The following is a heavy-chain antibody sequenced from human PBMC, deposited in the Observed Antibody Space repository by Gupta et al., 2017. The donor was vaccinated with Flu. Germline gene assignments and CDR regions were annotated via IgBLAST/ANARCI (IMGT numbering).Heavy chain of an antibody. CDR1: GGSINNYY. CDR3: ARGDIEVFQH. CDR2: VHYSGST. J-gene: IGHJ4*02. Sequence: QVQLQESGPGLVKPSGTLSLTCNVSGGSINNYYWSWIRQTPGKGLEWIGYVHYSGSTNYNPSLKSRVTTSVDTSRIQFSLKLSSVTAADTAVYYCARGDIEVFQHWGQGIQVTVSS. V-gene: IGHV4-59*01. D-gene: IGHD2/OR15-2a*01.